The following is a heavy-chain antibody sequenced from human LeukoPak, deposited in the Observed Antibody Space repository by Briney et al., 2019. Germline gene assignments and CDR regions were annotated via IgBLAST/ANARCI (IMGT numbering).Heavy chain of an antibody. V-gene: IGHV4-59*08. D-gene: IGHD6-13*01. CDR1: GGSISTYY. J-gene: IGHJ4*02. CDR2: IYYSGST. CDR3: ARQVAAAGTGYFDY. Sequence: KPSETLSLTCTVSGGSISTYYWSWIRQPPGKGLEWIGNIYYSGSTNYNPSLKSRVTISVDTSKNQFSLKLSSVTAADTAVYHCARQVAAAGTGYFDYWGQGTLVTVSS.